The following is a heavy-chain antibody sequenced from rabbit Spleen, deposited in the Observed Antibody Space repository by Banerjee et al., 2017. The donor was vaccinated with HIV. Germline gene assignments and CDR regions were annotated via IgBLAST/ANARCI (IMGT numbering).Heavy chain of an antibody. CDR3: ARGSAAMTMVITGFYFNL. CDR1: GFSLSSYY. CDR2: SESVIGIT. J-gene: IGHJ4*01. V-gene: IGHV1S7*01. D-gene: IGHD2-1*01. Sequence: QLKESGGGLVQPGGSLKLSCKASGFSLSSYYMNWFRQAPGKGLEWIGYSESVIGITYCTSWVNGRFTISSLNAQNTVFLQMTSLTAADTATYFCARGSAAMTMVITGFYFNLWGQGTLVTVS.